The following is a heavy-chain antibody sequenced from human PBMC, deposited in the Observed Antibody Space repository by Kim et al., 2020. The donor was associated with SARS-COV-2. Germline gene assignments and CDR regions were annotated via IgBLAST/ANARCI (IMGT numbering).Heavy chain of an antibody. D-gene: IGHD5-12*01. V-gene: IGHV1-2*02. J-gene: IGHJ4*02. Sequence: NYAQKFQGRVTMTRDTSISTAYMELSRLRSDDTAVYYCARAVEWLHYFDYWGQGTLVTVSS. CDR3: ARAVEWLHYFDY.